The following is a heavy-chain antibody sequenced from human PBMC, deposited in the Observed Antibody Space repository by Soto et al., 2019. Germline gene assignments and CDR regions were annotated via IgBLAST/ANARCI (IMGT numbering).Heavy chain of an antibody. Sequence: GGSLRLSCAASGFTFSTYSMNWVRQAPGKGLEWVSYISSSSSTIFYTDSVKGRFTVSRGNAKNSLYLQMNSLRAEDTAVYYRASPTVMTMIVVAPGYWGQGTLVTVSS. D-gene: IGHD3-22*01. V-gene: IGHV3-48*01. CDR3: ASPTVMTMIVVAPGY. J-gene: IGHJ4*02. CDR1: GFTFSTYS. CDR2: ISSSSSTI.